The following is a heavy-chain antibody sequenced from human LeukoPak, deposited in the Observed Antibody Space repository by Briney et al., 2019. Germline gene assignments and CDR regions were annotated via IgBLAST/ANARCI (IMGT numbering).Heavy chain of an antibody. CDR1: GASFNDYY. Sequence: PSETLSLTCAVYGASFNDYYWSWIRHSPTKGLDWIGEVNHSGSAKYNPSLKSRVTISADKSKNQFFLRLSPVAAADSGVYYCARERASNNHDNWFDPWGQGTLVTVSS. CDR2: VNHSGSA. V-gene: IGHV4-34*01. J-gene: IGHJ5*02. CDR3: ARERASNNHDNWFDP.